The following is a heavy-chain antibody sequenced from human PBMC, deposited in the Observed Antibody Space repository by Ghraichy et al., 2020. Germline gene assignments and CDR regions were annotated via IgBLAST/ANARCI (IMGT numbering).Heavy chain of an antibody. V-gene: IGHV3-30*04. D-gene: IGHD2-2*01. Sequence: GGSLRLSCAASGFTFSSYAMHWVRQAPGKGLEWVAVISYDGSNKYYADSVKGRFTISRDNSKNTLYLQMNSLRAEDTAVYYCATYSGIVVVPAAMWMAVDYWGQGTLVTVSS. CDR3: ATYSGIVVVPAAMWMAVDY. CDR2: ISYDGSNK. CDR1: GFTFSSYA. J-gene: IGHJ4*02.